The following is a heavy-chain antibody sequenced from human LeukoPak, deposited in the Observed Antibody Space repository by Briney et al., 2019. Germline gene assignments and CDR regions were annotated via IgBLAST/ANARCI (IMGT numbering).Heavy chain of an antibody. J-gene: IGHJ4*02. Sequence: SETLSLTCAVYGGSFSGYYWSWIRQPPGKGLEWIGEINHSGSTNYNPSLKSRVTISVDTSKNQFSLKLSSVTAADTAVYYCAREGHTEMATITDPFDYWGQGTLVTVSS. V-gene: IGHV4-34*01. CDR3: AREGHTEMATITDPFDY. CDR1: GGSFSGYY. D-gene: IGHD5-24*01. CDR2: INHSGST.